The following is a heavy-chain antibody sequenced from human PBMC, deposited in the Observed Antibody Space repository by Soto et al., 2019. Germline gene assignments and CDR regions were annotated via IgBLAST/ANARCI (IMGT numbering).Heavy chain of an antibody. CDR2: IKSKTDGGTT. Sequence: GGSLRLSCAASGFTFSNAWMNWVRQAPGKGLEWVGRIKSKTDGGTTDYAAPVKGRFTISRDDSKNTLYLQMNSLKTEDTAVYYCTTNIRFLEWLLYYGMDVWGQGTTVTVSS. V-gene: IGHV3-15*07. CDR3: TTNIRFLEWLLYYGMDV. D-gene: IGHD3-3*01. CDR1: GFTFSNAW. J-gene: IGHJ6*02.